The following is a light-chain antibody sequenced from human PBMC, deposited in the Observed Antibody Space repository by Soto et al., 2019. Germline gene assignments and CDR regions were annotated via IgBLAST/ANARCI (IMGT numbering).Light chain of an antibody. J-gene: IGLJ2*01. V-gene: IGLV2-18*02. CDR3: RSYTSSSTVV. CDR2: EVT. Sequence: QSALTQPPSVSGSPGQSVTISCNGTSSDIGSYNRVSWYQQPPGTAPKLMIYEVTNRPSGVPDRFSGSKSGNTASLTISGLQAEDEADYYCRSYTSSSTVVFGGGTKLTVL. CDR1: SSDIGSYNR.